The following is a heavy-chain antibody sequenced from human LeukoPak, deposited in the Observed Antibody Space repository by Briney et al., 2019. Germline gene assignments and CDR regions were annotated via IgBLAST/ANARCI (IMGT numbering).Heavy chain of an antibody. V-gene: IGHV4-59*08. Sequence: PSETLSLTCTVSGGSISSYYWSWIRQPPGKGLEWIGYIYYSGSTNYNPSLKSRVTISVDTSKNQFSLKLSSVTAADTAVYYCASQLAAGVLDYWGQGTLVTVSS. CDR2: IYYSGST. J-gene: IGHJ4*02. CDR3: ASQLAAGVLDY. D-gene: IGHD6-19*01. CDR1: GGSISSYY.